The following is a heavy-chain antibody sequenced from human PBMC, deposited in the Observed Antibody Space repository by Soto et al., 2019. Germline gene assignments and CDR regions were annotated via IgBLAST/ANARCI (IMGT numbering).Heavy chain of an antibody. D-gene: IGHD1-7*01. CDR2: TYYRSKWYN. J-gene: IGHJ3*02. V-gene: IGHV6-1*01. Sequence: SPTLSLTCAISGDSVSSNSAAWNWIRQSPSRGLEWLGRTYYRSKWYNDYAVSVKSRITINPDTSKNQFSLQLNSVTPEDTAVYYCAIDHITGTTSSPDAFDIWGQGTMVTVSS. CDR1: GDSVSSNSAA. CDR3: AIDHITGTTSSPDAFDI.